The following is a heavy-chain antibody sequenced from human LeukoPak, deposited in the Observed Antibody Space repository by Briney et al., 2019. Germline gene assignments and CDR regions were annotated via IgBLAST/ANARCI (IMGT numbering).Heavy chain of an antibody. D-gene: IGHD3-3*01. J-gene: IGHJ4*02. CDR3: ARQGGSYDFWSGYYADKFDY. Sequence: PSETLSLTCAVSGYSISSGYYWGWIRQPPGKGLEWIGSIYHSGSTYYNPSLKSRVTISVDTSKNQFSLKLSSVTAADTAVYYCARQGGSYDFWSGYYADKFDYWGQGTLVTVSS. CDR2: IYHSGST. CDR1: GYSISSGYY. V-gene: IGHV4-38-2*01.